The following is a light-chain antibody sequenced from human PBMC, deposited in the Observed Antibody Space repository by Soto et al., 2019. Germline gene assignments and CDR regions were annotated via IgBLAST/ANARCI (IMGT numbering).Light chain of an antibody. CDR3: QTWGTGYVV. CDR1: SGHSSYT. CDR2: LNSDGSH. J-gene: IGLJ2*01. Sequence: QSVLTQPPSASASLGASVKLTCTLTSGHSSYTIAWHQQRPEKGPRYLMRLNSDGSHSKGDGIPDRFSGSSSGAERYLTISSLQSEDEADYYCQTWGTGYVVFGGGTKVTVL. V-gene: IGLV4-69*01.